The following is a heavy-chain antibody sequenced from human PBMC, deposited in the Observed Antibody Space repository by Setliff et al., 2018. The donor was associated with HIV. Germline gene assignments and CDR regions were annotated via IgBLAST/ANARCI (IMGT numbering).Heavy chain of an antibody. CDR3: ARRGAAMVLNWFDP. J-gene: IGHJ5*02. Sequence: SETLSLTCTVSGGSVTSYYWSWIRQPAGKRLEWIGRISISGDTNYNPSLKSRVTISVDTSKNQLSLKLSSVTAADTAVYYCARRGAAMVLNWFDPWGQGTLVTVSS. V-gene: IGHV4-4*07. D-gene: IGHD5-18*01. CDR1: GGSVTSYY. CDR2: ISISGDT.